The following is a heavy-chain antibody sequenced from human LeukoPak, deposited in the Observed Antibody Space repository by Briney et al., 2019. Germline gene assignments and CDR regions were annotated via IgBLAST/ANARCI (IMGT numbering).Heavy chain of an antibody. D-gene: IGHD3-3*01. Sequence: ASVKVSCKASGYTFTSYGISWVRQAPGQGLEWMGWINPNSGGTNYAQKFQGRVTMTRDTSISTAYMELSRLRSDDTAVYYCARDRVTIFGVVFYGMDVWGQGTTVTVSS. CDR3: ARDRVTIFGVVFYGMDV. J-gene: IGHJ6*02. CDR2: INPNSGGT. V-gene: IGHV1-2*02. CDR1: GYTFTSYG.